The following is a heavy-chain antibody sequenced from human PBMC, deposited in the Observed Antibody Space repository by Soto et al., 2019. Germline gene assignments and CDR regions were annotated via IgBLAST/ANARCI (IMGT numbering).Heavy chain of an antibody. V-gene: IGHV6-1*01. CDR1: GDSVSSDITS. Sequence: QGQLQQSGPGLVKPSQTLSLTCAISGDSVSSDITSWNWIMQSPSRGLEWLGRTYYRSKWFHDYAASVKSRITINPDTSKNQFSLELNSMTPEDTAVYYCARGNALDVWGQGTVVTVSS. CDR2: TYYRSKWFH. D-gene: IGHD3-10*01. CDR3: ARGNALDV. J-gene: IGHJ3*01.